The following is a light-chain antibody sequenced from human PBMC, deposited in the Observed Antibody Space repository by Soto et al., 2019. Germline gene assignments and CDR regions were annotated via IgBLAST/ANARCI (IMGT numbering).Light chain of an antibody. Sequence: QSALSQPASVSGSPAQSITISCTGTSSDVGGHNYVSWFQQHPGEAPKLIIFEVSNRPSGVSARFSGSKSGNTAYLAISGLQAEDEADYFCSSYTTNNTYVFGTGTKLTVL. V-gene: IGLV2-14*01. CDR3: SSYTTNNTYV. J-gene: IGLJ1*01. CDR1: SSDVGGHNY. CDR2: EVS.